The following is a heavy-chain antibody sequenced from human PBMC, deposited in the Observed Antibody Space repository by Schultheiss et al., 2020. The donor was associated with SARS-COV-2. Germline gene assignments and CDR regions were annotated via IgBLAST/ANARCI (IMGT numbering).Heavy chain of an antibody. CDR3: ARGRADCSGGSCRFDY. V-gene: IGHV4-59*12. CDR1: GGSISSYY. D-gene: IGHD2-15*01. CDR2: IYYSGST. J-gene: IGHJ4*02. Sequence: SETLSLTCTVSGGSISSYYWSWIRQPPGKGLEWIGYIYYSGSTNYNPSLKSRVTISVDTSKNQFSLKLSSVTAADTAVNYCARGRADCSGGSCRFDYWGQGTLVTVSS.